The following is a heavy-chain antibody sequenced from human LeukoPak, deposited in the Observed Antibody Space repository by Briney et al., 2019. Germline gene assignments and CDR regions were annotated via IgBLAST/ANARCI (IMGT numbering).Heavy chain of an antibody. J-gene: IGHJ3*02. CDR2: ISSSSSTI. Sequence: PGGSLRLSCAASGFTFSSYSMNWVRQAPGKGLEWVSYISSSSSTIYYADSVKGRFTISRDNAKNSLYLQMSSLRAEDTAVYYCATHELKDAFDIWGQGTMVTVSS. V-gene: IGHV3-48*01. CDR3: ATHELKDAFDI. D-gene: IGHD3-10*01. CDR1: GFTFSSYS.